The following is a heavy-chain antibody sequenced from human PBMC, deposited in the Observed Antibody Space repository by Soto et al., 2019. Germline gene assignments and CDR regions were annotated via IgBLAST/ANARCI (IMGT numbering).Heavy chain of an antibody. CDR2: IIPIFGTA. CDR3: ARDVLGYCISTSCYQGAH. J-gene: IGHJ4*02. CDR1: GGTFSSYA. D-gene: IGHD2-2*01. Sequence: ASVKVSCKASGGTFSSYAISWVRQAPGQGLEWMGGIIPIFGTANYAQKFQGRVTITADESTSTAYMELSSLRSEDTAVYYCARDVLGYCISTSCYQGAHWGQGTLVTVSS. V-gene: IGHV1-69*13.